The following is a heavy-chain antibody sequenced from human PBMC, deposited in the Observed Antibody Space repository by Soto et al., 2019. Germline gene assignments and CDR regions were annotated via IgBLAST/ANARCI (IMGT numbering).Heavy chain of an antibody. Sequence: EVQLVESGGGLVQPGGSLRLSCAASGITVSSSYMSWARQAPGKGLEWVSVIYSGGSTYYADSAKGRFTISRDNYKNVLYVEWKGWGAGDTALFYWGGGGGKSVGGGPHCYSYMDVWAKGPPFPFSS. D-gene: IGHD2-21*01. CDR1: GITVSSSY. V-gene: IGHV3-66*01. J-gene: IGHJ6*03. CDR2: IYSGGST. CDR3: GGGGGKSVGGGPHCYSYMDV.